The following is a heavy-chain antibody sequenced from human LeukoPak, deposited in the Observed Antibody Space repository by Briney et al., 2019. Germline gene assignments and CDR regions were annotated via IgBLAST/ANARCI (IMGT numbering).Heavy chain of an antibody. CDR1: GGSISSGSYY. D-gene: IGHD3-22*01. J-gene: IGHJ4*02. CDR2: IYTSGST. V-gene: IGHV4-61*02. CDR3: ARDGRGVVVI. Sequence: SETLSLTCTVSGGSISSGSYYWSWIRQPAGRGLEWLGSIYTSGSTNYNPSLKSRVTIPVDTSKNQFSLKLSSVTAADTAVYYCARDGRGVVVIWGQGTLVTVSS.